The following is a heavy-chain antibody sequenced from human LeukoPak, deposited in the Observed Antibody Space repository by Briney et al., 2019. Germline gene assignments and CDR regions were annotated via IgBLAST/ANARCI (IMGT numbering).Heavy chain of an antibody. Sequence: ASVKVSCKASGYTFTSYDINWVRQATGQGLGWMGWMNPNSGNTGYAQKFQGRVTMTRNTSISTAYMELSSLRSEDTAVYYCARGQFRPGITMIVATQGYYYYYGMDVWGQGTTVTVSS. CDR1: GYTFTSYD. J-gene: IGHJ6*02. CDR3: ARGQFRPGITMIVATQGYYYYYGMDV. V-gene: IGHV1-8*01. CDR2: MNPNSGNT. D-gene: IGHD3-22*01.